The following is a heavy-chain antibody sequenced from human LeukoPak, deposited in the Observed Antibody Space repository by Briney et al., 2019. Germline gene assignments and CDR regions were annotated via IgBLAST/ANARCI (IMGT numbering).Heavy chain of an antibody. CDR1: GFTFSRFA. D-gene: IGHD3-22*01. CDR3: ATYRRGYHDSSESYYFDY. Sequence: GGSLRLSCAASGFTFSRFAMSWVRQAPGRGLEWVSGISGSGDSTYYADSVKGRFTISRDNSKNTLYLQMNGLRAEDTAVYYCATYRRGYHDSSESYYFDYWGQGTLVTVSS. CDR2: ISGSGDST. J-gene: IGHJ4*02. V-gene: IGHV3-23*01.